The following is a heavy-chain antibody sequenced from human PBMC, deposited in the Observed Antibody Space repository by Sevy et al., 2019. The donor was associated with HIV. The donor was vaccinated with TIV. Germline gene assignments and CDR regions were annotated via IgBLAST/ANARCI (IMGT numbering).Heavy chain of an antibody. D-gene: IGHD2-21*01. CDR3: AKGGDWTYCGGDCYSGHYYCMDV. Sequence: GGSLRLSCAASGFTFSSYGMHWVRQAPGKGLEWVAVISYDGSNKYYADSVKGRFTISRDNSKNTLYLQMNSLRAEDTAVYYCAKGGDWTYCGGDCYSGHYYCMDVWGQGTTVTVSS. CDR2: ISYDGSNK. J-gene: IGHJ6*02. V-gene: IGHV3-30*18. CDR1: GFTFSSYG.